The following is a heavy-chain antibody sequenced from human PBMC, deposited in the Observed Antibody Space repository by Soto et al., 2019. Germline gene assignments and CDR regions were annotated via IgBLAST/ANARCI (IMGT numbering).Heavy chain of an antibody. D-gene: IGHD6-13*01. Sequence: EVQLVESGGGLVKPGGSLRLACAASGFTFSSYSMNWVRQAPGKGLEWVSSISSSSSYIYYADSVKGRFTISRDNAKNSLYLQMNSLRAEDTAVYYCARGGQLVPGDYWGQGTLVTVSS. V-gene: IGHV3-21*01. CDR3: ARGGQLVPGDY. CDR1: GFTFSSYS. CDR2: ISSSSSYI. J-gene: IGHJ4*02.